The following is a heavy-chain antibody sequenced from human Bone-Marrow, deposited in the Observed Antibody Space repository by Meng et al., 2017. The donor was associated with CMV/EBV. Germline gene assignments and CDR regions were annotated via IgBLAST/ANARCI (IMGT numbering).Heavy chain of an antibody. D-gene: IGHD4-17*01. Sequence: GGSLRLSCAASGFTFSSYWMHWVRQAPGKGLVWVSRINSDGSSTSYADSVKGRFTISRDNSKNTLYLQMNSLKAEDTAVYYCAKETTPYYYYYYGMDVWGQGTTVTVSS. CDR2: INSDGSST. V-gene: IGHV3-74*01. CDR1: GFTFSSYW. CDR3: AKETTPYYYYYYGMDV. J-gene: IGHJ6*02.